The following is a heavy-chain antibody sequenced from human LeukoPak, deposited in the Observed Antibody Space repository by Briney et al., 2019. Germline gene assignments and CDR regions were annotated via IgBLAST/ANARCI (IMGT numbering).Heavy chain of an antibody. CDR2: IYYSGST. Sequence: SETLSLTCTVSGASITSYYWSWNRQPPGKGLEWIWYIYYSGSTNYNPSLKGRVTISLDTSKNQFSLKQSSVTAADTAVYYCARVRGTNFDSWGQGTLVTVSS. D-gene: IGHD3-16*01. V-gene: IGHV4-59*01. CDR3: ARVRGTNFDS. J-gene: IGHJ4*02. CDR1: GASITSYY.